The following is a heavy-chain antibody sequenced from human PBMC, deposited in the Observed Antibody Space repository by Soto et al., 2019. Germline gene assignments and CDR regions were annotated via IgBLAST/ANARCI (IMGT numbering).Heavy chain of an antibody. V-gene: IGHV4-34*01. Sequence: SETLSLTCAVYGGSFSGYYWSWIRQPPGKGLEWIGEINHSGSTNYNPSLKSRVTISVDTSKNQFSLKLSSVTAADTAVYYCAREIVVVVAATRSGGMDVWGQGTTVTVSS. J-gene: IGHJ6*02. CDR2: INHSGST. CDR1: GGSFSGYY. D-gene: IGHD2-15*01. CDR3: AREIVVVVAATRSGGMDV.